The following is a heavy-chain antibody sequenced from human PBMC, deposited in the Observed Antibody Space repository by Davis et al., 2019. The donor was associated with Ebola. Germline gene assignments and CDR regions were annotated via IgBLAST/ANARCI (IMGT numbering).Heavy chain of an antibody. V-gene: IGHV3-7*01. CDR2: IKQGGNEK. CDR1: GFTFSSYW. Sequence: EGSLRLSCAASGFTFSSYWMSWVRQAPGKGLEWVANIKQGGNEKYYVDSVKGRFTISRDNSKNTLYLEMNSLRAEDTAVYYCARDRVRLDFWGQGTLVTVSS. D-gene: IGHD3-3*01. CDR3: ARDRVRLDF. J-gene: IGHJ4*02.